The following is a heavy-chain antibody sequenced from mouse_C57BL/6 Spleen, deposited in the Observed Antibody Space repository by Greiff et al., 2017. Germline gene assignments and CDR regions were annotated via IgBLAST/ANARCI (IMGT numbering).Heavy chain of an antibody. J-gene: IGHJ2*01. V-gene: IGHV3-6*01. Sequence: EVHLVESGPGLVKPSQSLSLTCSVTGYSITSGYYWNWIRQFPGNKLEWMGYISYDGSNNYNPSLKNRISLTRDTSTNQFFLKLNSVTTEDTATYYCARGINFDYWGQGTTLTVSS. CDR2: ISYDGSN. CDR3: ARGINFDY. D-gene: IGHD1-2*01. CDR1: GYSITSGYY.